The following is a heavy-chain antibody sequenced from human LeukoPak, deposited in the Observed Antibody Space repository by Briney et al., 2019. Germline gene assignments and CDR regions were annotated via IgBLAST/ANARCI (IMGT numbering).Heavy chain of an antibody. CDR2: ISGSGGST. V-gene: IGHV3-43*02. CDR3: TKDRGTVTVPGLDY. CDR1: EFTFSRYW. Sequence: AGGSLRLSCAASEFTFSRYWMHWVRQAPGKGLEWVSAISGSGGSTYYADSVKGRFTVSRDNSKNSLYLQMNSLRTEDTALYYCTKDRGTVTVPGLDYWGQGTLVTVSS. J-gene: IGHJ4*02. D-gene: IGHD6-19*01.